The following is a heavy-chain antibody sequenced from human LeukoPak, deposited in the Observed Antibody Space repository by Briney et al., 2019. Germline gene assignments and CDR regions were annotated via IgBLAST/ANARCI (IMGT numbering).Heavy chain of an antibody. J-gene: IGHJ4*02. D-gene: IGHD2-21*02. V-gene: IGHV3-30-3*02. CDR3: AKDRGDFPPYFDS. Sequence: PGGSLRLSCAASQFTFNIYPMHWVRQAPGKGLEWVATIAYDGTNIFYAESVRGRFTISRDNSKNMVYLQLTSLRSEDTAVYYCAKDRGDFPPYFDSWGRGTLVTVSS. CDR1: QFTFNIYP. CDR2: IAYDGTNI.